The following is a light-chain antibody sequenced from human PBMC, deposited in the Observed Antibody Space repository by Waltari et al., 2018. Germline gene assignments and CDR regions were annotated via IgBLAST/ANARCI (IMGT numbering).Light chain of an antibody. CDR3: QQYHSPPQT. CDR2: WAS. CDR1: QSVLYTTNNKNY. J-gene: IGKJ4*01. V-gene: IGKV4-1*01. Sequence: DIVMTQSPDSLAVSLGERATINCKSRQSVLYTTNNKNYLALYQQKPGQPPKLLIYWASTRESGVPDRFSGSGSGTNFTLTISSLQAEDVAVYYCQQYHSPPQTFGGGTKVEIK.